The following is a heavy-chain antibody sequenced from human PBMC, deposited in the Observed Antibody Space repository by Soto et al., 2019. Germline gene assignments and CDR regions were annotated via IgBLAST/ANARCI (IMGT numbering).Heavy chain of an antibody. V-gene: IGHV3-7*03. D-gene: IGHD6-13*01. CDR3: ARITTASARDY. J-gene: IGHJ4*02. CDR1: GFTFRNYG. CDR2: IKQDGSEG. Sequence: LRLSCAASGFTFRNYGMSWIRQAPGKGLEWVTTIKQDGSEGYYVDSVKGRFTISRDNGKNTLYLQMNSLRAEDTAVYFCARITTASARDYWGQGTQVTVSS.